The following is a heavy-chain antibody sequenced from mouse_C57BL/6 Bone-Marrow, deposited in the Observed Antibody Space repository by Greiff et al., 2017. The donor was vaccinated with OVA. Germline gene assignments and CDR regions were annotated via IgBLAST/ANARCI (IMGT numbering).Heavy chain of an antibody. CDR3: ARLGGYGGFYFDY. D-gene: IGHD3-1*01. Sequence: QVQLQQPGAELVKPGASVKLSCKASGYTFTSYWMHWVKQRPGQGLEWIGMIHPNSGSTNYNEKFKSKATLTVDKSSSPAYMQLSSLTSEDSAVYYCARLGGYGGFYFDYWGQGTTLTVSS. V-gene: IGHV1-64*01. CDR2: IHPNSGST. CDR1: GYTFTSYW. J-gene: IGHJ2*01.